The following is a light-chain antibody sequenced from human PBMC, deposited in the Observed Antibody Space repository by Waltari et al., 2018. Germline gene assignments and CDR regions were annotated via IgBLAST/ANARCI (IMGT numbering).Light chain of an antibody. Sequence: QSALTQPASVSGSPGQSITISCTGTSNDVGGYNSISWYQQHPGKAPNLIIYDVTKRPSGVSDRFSGSKSGNTASLTISGLQAEDEADYYCCSYARSNTYVFGTGTKVTVL. V-gene: IGLV2-14*03. CDR3: CSYARSNTYV. J-gene: IGLJ1*01. CDR2: DVT. CDR1: SNDVGGYNS.